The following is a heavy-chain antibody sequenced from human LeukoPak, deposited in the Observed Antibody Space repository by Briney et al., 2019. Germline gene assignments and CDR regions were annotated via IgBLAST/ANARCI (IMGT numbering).Heavy chain of an antibody. CDR2: IYSSGST. J-gene: IGHJ3*02. V-gene: IGHV4-59*12. CDR3: ARSDGYGLVGI. D-gene: IGHD3-10*01. CDR1: GGSLSSYY. Sequence: SETLSLTCTVSGGSLSSYYWSWIRQPPGKGLEWIGSIYSSGSTYYNPSLKSRVIIIIDTPKNHFSLTLSSVTAADTAVYYCARSDGYGLVGIWGQGTMVTVSS.